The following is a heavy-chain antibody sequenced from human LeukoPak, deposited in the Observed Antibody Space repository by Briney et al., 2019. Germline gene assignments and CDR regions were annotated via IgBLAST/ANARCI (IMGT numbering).Heavy chain of an antibody. CDR3: ARGRSFYDILTGSDNRGYFGY. CDR1: VGSFSGYY. Sequence: SETLSLTRAVYVGSFSGYYWSWIRQPPGKGLEWIGEINHSRSTNYNPSLKSRVTVSVDTSKNQFSLKLSSVTVADTAVYYCARGRSFYDILTGSDNRGYFGYWGQGTLVTVSS. J-gene: IGHJ4*02. D-gene: IGHD3-9*01. V-gene: IGHV4-34*01. CDR2: INHSRST.